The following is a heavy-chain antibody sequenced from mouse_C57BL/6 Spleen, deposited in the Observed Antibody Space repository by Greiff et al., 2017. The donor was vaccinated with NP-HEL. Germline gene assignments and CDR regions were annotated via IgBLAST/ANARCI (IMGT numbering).Heavy chain of an antibody. Sequence: EVKLVESGGDLVKPGGSLKLSCAASGFTFSSYGMSWVRQTPDKRLEWVATISSGGSYTYYPDSVKGRFTISRDNAKNTLYLQMSSLKSEDTAMYYCARLDSSGSLFAYWGQGTLVTVSA. J-gene: IGHJ3*01. CDR2: ISSGGSYT. D-gene: IGHD3-2*02. CDR1: GFTFSSYG. V-gene: IGHV5-6*01. CDR3: ARLDSSGSLFAY.